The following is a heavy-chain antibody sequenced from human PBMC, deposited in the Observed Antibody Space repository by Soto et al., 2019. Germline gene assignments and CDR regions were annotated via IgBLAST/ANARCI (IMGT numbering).Heavy chain of an antibody. CDR2: IYYSGST. Sequence: TLSLTCTVSGGSISSYYWSWIRQPPGKGLEWIGYIYYSGSTNYNPSLKSRVTISVDTSKNQFSLKLSSVTAADTAVYYCARTLLGGSYYFDYWGQGTLVTVSS. CDR3: ARTLLGGSYYFDY. J-gene: IGHJ4*02. CDR1: GGSISSYY. D-gene: IGHD1-26*01. V-gene: IGHV4-59*01.